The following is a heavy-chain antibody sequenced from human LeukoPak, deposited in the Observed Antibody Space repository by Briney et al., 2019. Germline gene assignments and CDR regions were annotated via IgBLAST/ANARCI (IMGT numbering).Heavy chain of an antibody. D-gene: IGHD3-22*01. J-gene: IGHJ4*02. Sequence: GGSLRLSCAASGFTFSNYAMSWVRQAPGQGLEWVSTISGSGSSTYYADSVKGRFTISRDNSEENTLYLQMYSLRAEDTAVYYCASHFDSSGFYYFDYWGQGTLVTVSS. CDR3: ASHFDSSGFYYFDY. CDR1: GFTFSNYA. V-gene: IGHV3-23*01. CDR2: ISGSGSST.